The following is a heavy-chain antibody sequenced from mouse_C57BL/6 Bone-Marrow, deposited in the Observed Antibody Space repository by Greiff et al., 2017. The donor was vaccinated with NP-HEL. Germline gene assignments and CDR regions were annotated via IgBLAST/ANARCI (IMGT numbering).Heavy chain of an antibody. D-gene: IGHD2-4*01. Sequence: EVKLMESGGGLVKPGGSLKLSCAASGFTFSSYAMSWVRQTPEQRLEWVATISDGGSYTYYPDNVKGRFTISRDNAKNNLYLQMSHLKSEDTAMYYCARDIYDYDVHFDYWGQGTTLTVSA. V-gene: IGHV5-4*01. CDR3: ARDIYDYDVHFDY. J-gene: IGHJ2*01. CDR2: ISDGGSYT. CDR1: GFTFSSYA.